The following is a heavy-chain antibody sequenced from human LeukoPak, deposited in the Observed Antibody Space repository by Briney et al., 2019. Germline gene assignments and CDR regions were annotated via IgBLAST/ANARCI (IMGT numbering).Heavy chain of an antibody. J-gene: IGHJ3*02. Sequence: SETLSLTCAVYGGSFSRYFWIWIRQPPGKGLEWIGEINHGESTNYNPSLKSRVTISVDTSKHQFSLNLSSVTAADTAVYYCARGSYDVLTGYSDAFDIWGQGTVVTVSS. CDR3: ARGSYDVLTGYSDAFDI. D-gene: IGHD3-9*01. CDR1: GGSFSRYF. CDR2: INHGEST. V-gene: IGHV4-34*01.